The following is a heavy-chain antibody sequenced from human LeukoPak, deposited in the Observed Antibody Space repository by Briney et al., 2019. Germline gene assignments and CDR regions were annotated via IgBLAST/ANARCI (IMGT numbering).Heavy chain of an antibody. CDR1: GFTFSSYS. CDR3: ARDRGDHAFDI. V-gene: IGHV3-21*01. CDR2: ISSSSSYI. J-gene: IGHJ3*02. Sequence: GGSLRLSCAASGFTFSSYSMNWVRQAPGKGLEWVSSISSSSSYIYYADSVKGRFTISRDNAKNSLYLQMNSLRAEDTAVYYCARDRGDHAFDIWGQGTMVTVSS.